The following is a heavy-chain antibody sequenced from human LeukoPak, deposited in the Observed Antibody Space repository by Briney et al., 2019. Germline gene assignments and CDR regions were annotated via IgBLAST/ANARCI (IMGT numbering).Heavy chain of an antibody. CDR2: IYHSGST. V-gene: IGHV4-30-2*01. CDR1: GGSISSGGYS. CDR3: ARADTVTTLDFDY. D-gene: IGHD4-17*01. Sequence: PSQTLSLNCAVSGGSISSGGYSWSWIRQPPGKGLEWIGYIYHSGSTYYNPSLKSRVTISVDRSKNQFSLKLSSVTAADTAVYYCARADTVTTLDFDYWGQGTLVTVSS. J-gene: IGHJ4*02.